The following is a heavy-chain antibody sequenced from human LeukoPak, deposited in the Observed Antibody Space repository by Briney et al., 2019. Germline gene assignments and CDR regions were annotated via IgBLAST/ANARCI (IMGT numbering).Heavy chain of an antibody. CDR2: IIPIFHTT. CDR1: GGTFSNYA. D-gene: IGHD3-10*01. J-gene: IGHJ6*03. V-gene: IGHV1-69*06. CDR3: ARPRFPYYRLSGPDYYHMDV. Sequence: GASVKVSCKASGGTFSNYAISWVRQAPGQGLEWMGGIIPIFHTTNYAQKFQGRVTITADKSTTTAYMELSSLKSEDTAVYYCARPRFPYYRLSGPDYYHMDVWGKGTTVTVSS.